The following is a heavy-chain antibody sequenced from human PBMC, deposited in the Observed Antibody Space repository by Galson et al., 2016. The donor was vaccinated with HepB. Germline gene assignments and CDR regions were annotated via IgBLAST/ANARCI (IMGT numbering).Heavy chain of an antibody. CDR2: IRDKDNRYST. Sequence: SLRLSCAASGFTFSDHYMDWVRQAPGRGLEWVGRIRDKDNRYSTQYAASVKGRFTISRDDSKKSLYLEMRTVKTEDTAIYYCVRVGPWGYDAFDMWGRGTMVTGSS. CDR1: GFTFSDHY. D-gene: IGHD3-16*01. V-gene: IGHV3-72*01. J-gene: IGHJ3*02. CDR3: VRVGPWGYDAFDM.